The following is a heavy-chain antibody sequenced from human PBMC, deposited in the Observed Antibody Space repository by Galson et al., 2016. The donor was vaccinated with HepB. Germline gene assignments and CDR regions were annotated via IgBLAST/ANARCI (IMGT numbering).Heavy chain of an antibody. CDR1: GFTFTNAW. D-gene: IGHD2-15*01. CDR3: TRSQFDY. Sequence: SLRLSCAASGFTFTNAWMTWVRQAPGKGLEWIGRILSKTDGGTTGYAAVVKGRFTISRDDSKNTLYLQMNSLKTEDTAIYYCTRSQFDYWGQGTLVTVSS. V-gene: IGHV3-15*01. J-gene: IGHJ4*02. CDR2: ILSKTDGGTT.